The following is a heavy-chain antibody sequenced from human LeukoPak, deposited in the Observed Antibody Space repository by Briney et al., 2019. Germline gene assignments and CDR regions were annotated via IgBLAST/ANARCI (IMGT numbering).Heavy chain of an antibody. Sequence: ASVKVSCKASRYTFTGYYMHWVRQALGQGLEWMGWINPNTGGTDYAQKFQGRVTMTRDTSISTAYMELSRLRSDDTAVYYCARGSGEGYTYGRYYFDYWGQGTLVTVSS. CDR2: INPNTGGT. CDR3: ARGSGEGYTYGRYYFDY. CDR1: RYTFTGYY. J-gene: IGHJ4*02. D-gene: IGHD5-18*01. V-gene: IGHV1-2*02.